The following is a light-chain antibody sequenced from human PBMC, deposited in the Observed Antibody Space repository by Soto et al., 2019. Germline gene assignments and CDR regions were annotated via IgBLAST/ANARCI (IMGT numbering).Light chain of an antibody. Sequence: QPALTQPASGYESTAQSMTISCTVGSYNFVSWYQQHPGKAPKVLIYEVSKRPSGVSDRFSGSKSGNTASLTISGLQAEDEADYYCCSDAGRSTYVFGTGTKVTVL. CDR2: EVS. CDR1: GSYNF. J-gene: IGLJ1*01. CDR3: CSDAGRSTYV. V-gene: IGLV2-23*02.